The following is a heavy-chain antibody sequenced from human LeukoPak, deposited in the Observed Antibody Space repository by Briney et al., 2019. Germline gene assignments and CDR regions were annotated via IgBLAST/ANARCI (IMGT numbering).Heavy chain of an antibody. CDR3: ARDPPGDSSSALIDY. CDR1: GFTFNSCS. D-gene: IGHD6-13*01. Sequence: GGALRLSCAAPGFTFNSCSMNWVRQAPGKGLEWVSSISSSSSYIYYADSVKGRFTISRDNAKNSLYLQMNSLRAEDTAVYYCARDPPGDSSSALIDYWGQGTLVTVSS. CDR2: ISSSSSYI. J-gene: IGHJ4*02. V-gene: IGHV3-21*01.